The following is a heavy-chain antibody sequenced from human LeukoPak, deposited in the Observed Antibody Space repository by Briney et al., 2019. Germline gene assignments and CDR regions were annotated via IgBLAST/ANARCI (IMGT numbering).Heavy chain of an antibody. CDR3: ARVDSSSWLVDY. CDR2: IYYSGST. CDR1: GGSISSYY. J-gene: IGHJ4*02. D-gene: IGHD6-13*01. V-gene: IGHV4-59*01. Sequence: PSETLSLTCTVSGGSISSYYWSWIRQPPGKGLEWIRYIYYSGSTNYNPSLKSRVTISVDTSKNQFSLKLSSVTAADTAVYYCARVDSSSWLVDYWGQGTLVTVSS.